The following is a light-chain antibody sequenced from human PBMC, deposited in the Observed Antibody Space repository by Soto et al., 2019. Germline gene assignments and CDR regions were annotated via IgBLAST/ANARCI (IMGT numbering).Light chain of an antibody. CDR1: QSISTW. CDR3: LQYGYYES. J-gene: IGKJ1*01. Sequence: DIQMTQSPSTLSASGGDRVTITCRASQSISTWLAWYKKRPVKAPKLLIYDASSLESGVQSRFTGRGSGTEFTLTISSLQPDDSATYYCLQYGYYESFGKGQKVEI. V-gene: IGKV1-5*01. CDR2: DAS.